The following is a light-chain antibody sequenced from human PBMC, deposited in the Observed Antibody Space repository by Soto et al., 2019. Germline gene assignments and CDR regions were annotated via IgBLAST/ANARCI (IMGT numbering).Light chain of an antibody. J-gene: IGKJ1*01. CDR3: QQYYSIPWT. V-gene: IGKV4-1*01. CDR2: WAS. CDR1: QSVLYSSTNNNH. Sequence: DIVMTQSPDSLAVSLGERATINCRSSQSVLYSSTNNNHLAWYQQKPGQPPKLLIYWASTRESGVPDRFSGSGYGTDFTLTISSLQAEDVAVYYCQQYYSIPWTLGQGTRVEI.